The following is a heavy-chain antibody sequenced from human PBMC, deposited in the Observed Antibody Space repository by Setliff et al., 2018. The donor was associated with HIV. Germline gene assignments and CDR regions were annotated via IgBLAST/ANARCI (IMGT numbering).Heavy chain of an antibody. V-gene: IGHV4-39*01. CDR3: ARCYYDFWSGYYPLYYYYYMDV. CDR1: GGSISSSSYY. CDR2: IYYSGST. D-gene: IGHD3-3*01. J-gene: IGHJ6*03. Sequence: SETLSLTCTVSGGSISSSSYYWGWIRQPPGKGLEWIGSIYYSGSTYYNPSLKSRVTISVDTSKNQFSLKLSSVTAADTAVYYCARCYYDFWSGYYPLYYYYYMDVWGKGTTVTV.